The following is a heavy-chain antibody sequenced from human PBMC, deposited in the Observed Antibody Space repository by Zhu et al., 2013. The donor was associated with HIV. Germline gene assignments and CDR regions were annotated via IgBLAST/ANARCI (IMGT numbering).Heavy chain of an antibody. J-gene: IGHJ3*02. D-gene: IGHD7-27*01. CDR2: INPNSGGT. CDR1: GGTFSSYA. V-gene: IGHV1-2*02. Sequence: QVQLVQSGAEVKKPGSSVKVSCKASGGTFSSYAINWVRQAPGQGLEWMGWINPNSGGTNYAQKFQGRVTMTRDTSISTVYMELSRLTSDDTAIYYCARDGDGGFNDFDIWGQGTMVTVSS. CDR3: ARDGDGGFNDFDI.